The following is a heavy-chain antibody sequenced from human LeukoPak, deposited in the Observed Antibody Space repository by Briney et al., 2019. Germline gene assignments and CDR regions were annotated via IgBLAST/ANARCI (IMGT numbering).Heavy chain of an antibody. CDR2: IKSKTDGGTT. Sequence: GGSLRLSCAASGFTFSNAWMSWVRQAPGKGLEWVGRIKSKTDGGTTDYAAPVKGRFTISRDDSKNTLYLQMNSPKTEDTAVYYCTTGLWFGELFGLGYWGQGTLVTVSS. CDR3: TTGLWFGELFGLGY. D-gene: IGHD3-10*01. J-gene: IGHJ4*02. CDR1: GFTFSNAW. V-gene: IGHV3-15*01.